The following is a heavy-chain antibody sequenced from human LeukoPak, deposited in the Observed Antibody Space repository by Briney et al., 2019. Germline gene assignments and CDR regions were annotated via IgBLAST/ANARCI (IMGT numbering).Heavy chain of an antibody. J-gene: IGHJ4*02. V-gene: IGHV4-59*01. CDR3: AGGSYSVDY. CDR1: GGSISSYY. Sequence: SETLSLTCTVSGGSISSYYWSWIRQPPGKGLEWIGYIYYSGSANYNPSLKSRVTISVDRSKNQFSLKLSSVTAADTAVYYCAGGSYSVDYWGQGTLVTVSS. CDR2: IYYSGSA. D-gene: IGHD1-26*01.